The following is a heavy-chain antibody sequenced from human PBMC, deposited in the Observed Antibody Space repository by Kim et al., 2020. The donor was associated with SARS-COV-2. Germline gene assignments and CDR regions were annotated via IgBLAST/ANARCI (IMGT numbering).Heavy chain of an antibody. CDR2: IYHSGST. CDR3: ARVGRYDSSGS. V-gene: IGHV4-38-2*02. D-gene: IGHD3-22*01. CDR1: GYSISSGYY. J-gene: IGHJ5*02. Sequence: SETLSLTCTVSGYSISSGYYWGWIRQPPGKRLEWVGTIYHSGSTYYNPSLKSRLTISVDTSKNQFSLKLSSVTAADTAVYYCARVGRYDSSGSWGQGT.